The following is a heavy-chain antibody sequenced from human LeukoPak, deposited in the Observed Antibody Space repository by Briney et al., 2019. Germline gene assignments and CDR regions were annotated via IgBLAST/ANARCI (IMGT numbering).Heavy chain of an antibody. V-gene: IGHV3-23*01. CDR2: ISGSGGHT. D-gene: IGHD1-26*01. J-gene: IGHJ4*02. CDR3: ARRRDSGSLQHFDY. CDR1: GFTFSSYG. Sequence: GGSLRLSCAASGFTFSSYGMSWVRQAPGKGLEWVSVISGSGGHTYYADSVKGRFTISRDNSKNTLYLQMNSLRAEDTAVYYCARRRDSGSLQHFDYWGQGTLVTVSS.